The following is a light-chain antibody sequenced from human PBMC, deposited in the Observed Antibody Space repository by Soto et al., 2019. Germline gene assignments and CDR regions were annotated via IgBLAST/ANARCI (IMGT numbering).Light chain of an antibody. CDR3: TSYTSSITLDV. V-gene: IGLV2-14*01. CDR2: EVS. CDR1: SSDVGVYNY. Sequence: SVLTQPASVSGAPGQSIPISCTGTSSDVGVYNYVSWYQQHPGKAPKLMIYEVSNRPLGVSNRFSVSKAGNTASLTISGLQAEDEADYYCTSYTSSITLDVFGTGTKVTVL. J-gene: IGLJ1*01.